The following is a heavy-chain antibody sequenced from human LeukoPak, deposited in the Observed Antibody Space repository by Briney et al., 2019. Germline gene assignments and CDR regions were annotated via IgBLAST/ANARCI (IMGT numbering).Heavy chain of an antibody. V-gene: IGHV4-61*02. J-gene: IGHJ3*02. Sequence: SETLSLTCTVSGGSISSGSYYWSWIRRPAGKGLEWIGRIYTSGSTNYNPSLKSRVTISVDTSKNQFSLKLSSVTAADTAVYYCAREGPGAFDIWGQGTMVTVSS. CDR3: AREGPGAFDI. CDR2: IYTSGST. CDR1: GGSISSGSYY.